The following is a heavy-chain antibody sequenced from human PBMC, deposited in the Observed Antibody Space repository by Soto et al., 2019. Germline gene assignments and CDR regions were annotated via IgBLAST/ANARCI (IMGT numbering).Heavy chain of an antibody. Sequence: GASVKVSCKASGYTFTGYYMHWVRQAPGQGLEWMGWINPNSGGTNYAQKFQGWVTMTRDTSISTAYMELSRLRSDDTAVYYCAGLGMVAAHREFDPWGQGTLVTVSS. V-gene: IGHV1-2*04. J-gene: IGHJ5*02. CDR3: AGLGMVAAHREFDP. CDR2: INPNSGGT. CDR1: GYTFTGYY. D-gene: IGHD2-15*01.